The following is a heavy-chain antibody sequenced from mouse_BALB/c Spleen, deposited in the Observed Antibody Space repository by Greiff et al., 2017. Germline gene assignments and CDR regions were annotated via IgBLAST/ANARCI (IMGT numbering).Heavy chain of an antibody. CDR1: GFSLTSYG. Sequence: QVQLKQSGPGLVQPSQSLSITCTVSGFSLTSYGVHWVRQSPGKGLEWLGVIWSGGSTDYNAAFISRLSISKDNSKSQVFFKMNSLQANDTAIYYCARNCYYDYEGYAMDYWGQGTSVTVSS. V-gene: IGHV2-2*02. D-gene: IGHD2-4*01. CDR3: ARNCYYDYEGYAMDY. CDR2: IWSGGST. J-gene: IGHJ4*01.